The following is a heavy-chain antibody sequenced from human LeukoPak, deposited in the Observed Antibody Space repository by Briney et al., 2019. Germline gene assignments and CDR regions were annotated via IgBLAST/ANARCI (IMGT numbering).Heavy chain of an antibody. CDR2: IYYSGST. CDR1: GGSISSSSYY. J-gene: IGHJ4*02. CDR3: ARSSSSPNDY. Sequence: SETLSLTCTVSGGSISSSSYYWGWIRQPPGKGLEWIGSIYYSGSTYYNPSLKSRVTISVDTSKNQFSMKLSSVTAADTAVYYRARSSSSPNDYWGQGTLVTVSS. D-gene: IGHD6-6*01. V-gene: IGHV4-39*07.